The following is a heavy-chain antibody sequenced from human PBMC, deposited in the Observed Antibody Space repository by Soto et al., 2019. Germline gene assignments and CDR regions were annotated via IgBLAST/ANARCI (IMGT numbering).Heavy chain of an antibody. CDR3: ARGITGLYDFWSGYKGKNYCFDY. CDR2: INHSGST. J-gene: IGHJ4*02. CDR1: GGSFSGYY. D-gene: IGHD3-3*01. V-gene: IGHV4-34*01. Sequence: SETLSLTCAVYGGSFSGYYWSWIRQPPGKGLEWIGEINHSGSTNYNPSLKSRVTMSVDTSKNQFSLKLSSVTAADTAVYYCARGITGLYDFWSGYKGKNYCFDYWGQGTLVTVSS.